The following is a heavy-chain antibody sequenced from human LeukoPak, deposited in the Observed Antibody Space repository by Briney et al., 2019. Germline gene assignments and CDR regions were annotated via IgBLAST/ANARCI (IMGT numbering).Heavy chain of an antibody. D-gene: IGHD5-18*01. CDR2: IYYTGST. CDR1: GGSITNYY. Sequence: SETLSLTCTVSGGSITNYYWTWIRQPPGKGLEWVGHIYYTGSTNYNPSLKSRVTISVDTSKNQFSLKVTSVTAADTALYYCARERIERYTYASSDFDYWGRGTLVTVSS. V-gene: IGHV4-59*12. J-gene: IGHJ4*02. CDR3: ARERIERYTYASSDFDY.